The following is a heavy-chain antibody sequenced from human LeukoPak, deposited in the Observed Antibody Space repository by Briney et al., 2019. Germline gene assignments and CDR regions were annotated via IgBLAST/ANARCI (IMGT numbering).Heavy chain of an antibody. J-gene: IGHJ4*02. Sequence: GGSLRLSCAASGFTLSSYGMHWVRQAPGKGLEWVAFIRYDGSTKYYADSVKGRFTISRDNSKNTLYLQMNSLRVEDTAVYYCAREAGDSAYFDYWGKGTLVTVSS. CDR3: AREAGDSAYFDY. CDR1: GFTLSSYG. D-gene: IGHD3-10*01. V-gene: IGHV3-30*02. CDR2: IRYDGSTK.